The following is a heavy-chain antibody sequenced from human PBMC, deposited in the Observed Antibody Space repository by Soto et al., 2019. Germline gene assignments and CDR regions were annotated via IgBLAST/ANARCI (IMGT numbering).Heavy chain of an antibody. D-gene: IGHD3-16*01. CDR3: VRGTANTFGHLHY. Sequence: PGWSLRLSCAASGFTFRGYWLHLARQVPGKGLTWVSRINVDGSTTTYADSVKGRFTISRDNTRNTLYLQMDSLRAEDTAVYYCVRGTANTFGHLHYWGQGTLVTVSS. V-gene: IGHV3-74*03. J-gene: IGHJ4*02. CDR2: INVDGSTT. CDR1: GFTFRGYW.